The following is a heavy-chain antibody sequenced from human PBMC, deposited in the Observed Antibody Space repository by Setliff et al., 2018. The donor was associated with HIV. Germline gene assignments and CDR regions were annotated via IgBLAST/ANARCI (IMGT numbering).Heavy chain of an antibody. Sequence: GGSLRLSCAASGFTFDDFGMTWVRQRPGKGLEWLSAISYDGSRIHYADSVKGRFTISRDNSKNTLYLQVNRLRPEDTAVYYCAKVGGDGRFHYYHMDVWGKGTTVTVSS. J-gene: IGHJ6*03. CDR2: ISYDGSRI. CDR1: GFTFDDFG. V-gene: IGHV3-30*18. CDR3: AKVGGDGRFHYYHMDV. D-gene: IGHD2-21*02.